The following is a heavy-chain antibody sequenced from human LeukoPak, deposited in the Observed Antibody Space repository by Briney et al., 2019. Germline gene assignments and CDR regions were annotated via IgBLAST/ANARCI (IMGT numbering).Heavy chain of an antibody. CDR3: ASLGPMTQHY. J-gene: IGHJ4*02. CDR1: GYTFTSYY. CDR2: INPSGGST. V-gene: IGHV1-46*01. D-gene: IGHD7-27*01. Sequence: VASVKVSCKASGYTFTSYYMHWVRQAPGQGLEWMGIINPSGGSTSYAQKFQGRVTMTRDMSTSTAYMELSSLRSEDTAVYYCASLGPMTQHYWGQGTLVTVSS.